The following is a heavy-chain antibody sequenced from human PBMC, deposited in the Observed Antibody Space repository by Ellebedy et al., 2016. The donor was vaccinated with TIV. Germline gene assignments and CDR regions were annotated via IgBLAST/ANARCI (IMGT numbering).Heavy chain of an antibody. CDR2: VYSSGST. D-gene: IGHD6-6*01. J-gene: IGHJ4*02. Sequence: MPSETLSLTCAVYGGSFSGYYWSWIRQPPGKGLEWIGYVYSSGSTYYNPSLKSRVSISVDTSKKQFSLKLSSVTAADTAVYYCARGDSDSSRIYYWGQGTLVTVSS. CDR3: ARGDSDSSRIYY. CDR1: GGSFSGYY. V-gene: IGHV4-30-4*01.